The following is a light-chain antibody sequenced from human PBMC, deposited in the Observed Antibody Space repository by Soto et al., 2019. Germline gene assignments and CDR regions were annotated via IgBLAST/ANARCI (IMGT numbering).Light chain of an antibody. CDR1: QGINNW. J-gene: IGKJ4*01. CDR2: ATS. Sequence: DIQMTQSPSSVSASIGHRVTITCRASQGINNWLAWYQQTPGKAPNLLIYATSTLQSGVPSRFSGSGSGTEFTLTISSLQPEDFATYYCQQANSFPHTVGGGNKVEIK. CDR3: QQANSFPHT. V-gene: IGKV1-12*01.